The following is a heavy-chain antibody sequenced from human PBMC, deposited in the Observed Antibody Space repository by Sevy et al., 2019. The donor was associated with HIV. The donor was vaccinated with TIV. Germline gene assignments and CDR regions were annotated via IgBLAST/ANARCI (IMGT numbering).Heavy chain of an antibody. CDR3: AKGDSSSWYGTLYHYYYGMDV. J-gene: IGHJ6*02. D-gene: IGHD6-13*01. CDR2: ISWNSGSI. Sequence: GGSLRLSCAASGFTFDDYAMHWVRQAPGKGLEWVSGISWNSGSIGYADSVKGRFTISRDNAKNSLYLQMNSLRAEDTALYYCAKGDSSSWYGTLYHYYYGMDVWGQGTTVTVSS. V-gene: IGHV3-9*01. CDR1: GFTFDDYA.